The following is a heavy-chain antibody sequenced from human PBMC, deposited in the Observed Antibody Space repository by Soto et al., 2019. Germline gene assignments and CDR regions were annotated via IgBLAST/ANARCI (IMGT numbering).Heavy chain of an antibody. CDR2: ISGSGGST. Sequence: GGSLRLSCAASGFTFSSYAMSWVRQAPGKGLEWVSAISGSGGSTYYADSVKGRFTISRDNSKNTLYLQMNSLRAEDTAVDYCATGLRGSGWYDYWGQGTLVTVSS. D-gene: IGHD6-19*01. CDR3: ATGLRGSGWYDY. CDR1: GFTFSSYA. J-gene: IGHJ4*02. V-gene: IGHV3-23*01.